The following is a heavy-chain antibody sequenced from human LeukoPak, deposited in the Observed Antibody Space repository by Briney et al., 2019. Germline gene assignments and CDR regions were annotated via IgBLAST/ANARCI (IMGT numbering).Heavy chain of an antibody. CDR2: VNRDGSET. J-gene: IGHJ6*02. Sequence: GGSLRLSCAASGFALSSHCMTWVRQVPGRGPEWVAHVNRDGSETSYLDSVKGRFTISKDNAKNSMYLQMNSLRAEDTALYHCARNNGMDVWGQGTTVIVSS. CDR3: ARNNGMDV. V-gene: IGHV3-7*03. CDR1: GFALSSHC.